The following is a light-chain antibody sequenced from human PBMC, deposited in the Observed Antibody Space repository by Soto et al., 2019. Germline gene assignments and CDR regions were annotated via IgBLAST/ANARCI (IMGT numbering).Light chain of an antibody. J-gene: IGKJ2*01. Sequence: EIVLTQSPATLSFSPGERATLSCRASQSVSSYLAWYQQKPGQAPRLLIYDASNMATGIPARFSGSGSGTDFTLTISSLEPEDFAVYYCQQRSNFGQGTKLEIK. V-gene: IGKV3-11*01. CDR2: DAS. CDR1: QSVSSY. CDR3: QQRSN.